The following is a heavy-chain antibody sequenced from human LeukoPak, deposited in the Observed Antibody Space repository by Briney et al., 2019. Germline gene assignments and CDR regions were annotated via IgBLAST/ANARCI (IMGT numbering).Heavy chain of an antibody. CDR1: GFTFSNYG. CDR2: ISYDGSDE. J-gene: IGHJ4*02. V-gene: IGHV3-30*03. Sequence: SGGSLRLSCAASGFTFSNYGMHWVRQAPGKGLESVAVISYDGSDEYYVDSVKGRFTISRDNSKNTLYLQMNSLRADDTAVYYCARESGPLDYWGQGALVTVSA. D-gene: IGHD3-3*01. CDR3: ARESGPLDY.